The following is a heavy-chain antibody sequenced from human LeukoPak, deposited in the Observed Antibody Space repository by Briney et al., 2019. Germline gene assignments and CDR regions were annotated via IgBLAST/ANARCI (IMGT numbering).Heavy chain of an antibody. J-gene: IGHJ2*01. CDR3: ARDAGGAFYWYFDL. V-gene: IGHV3-30-3*01. D-gene: IGHD1-26*01. Sequence: GGSLRLSCGASGFTFSSFAMHWVRQAPGKGLEWLAVTSYDGSNDYYAGSLKGRFTMSRDNSRNTLYLQIKSLRPDDTAVYYCARDAGGAFYWYFDLWGRGTQVTVSS. CDR2: TSYDGSND. CDR1: GFTFSSFA.